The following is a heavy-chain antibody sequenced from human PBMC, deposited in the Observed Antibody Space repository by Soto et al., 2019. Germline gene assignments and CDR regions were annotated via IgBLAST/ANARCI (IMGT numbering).Heavy chain of an antibody. CDR3: AREVVAGSGFDP. V-gene: IGHV4-61*01. J-gene: IGHJ5*02. CDR2: IYYSGST. Sequence: PSETLSLTCTVSGGSVSSGSYYWSWIRQPPGKGLEWIGYIYYSGSTNYNPSLKSRVAISVDTSKNQFSLKLSSVTAADTAVYYCAREVVAGSGFDPWGQGTLVTVSS. D-gene: IGHD6-19*01. CDR1: GGSVSSGSYY.